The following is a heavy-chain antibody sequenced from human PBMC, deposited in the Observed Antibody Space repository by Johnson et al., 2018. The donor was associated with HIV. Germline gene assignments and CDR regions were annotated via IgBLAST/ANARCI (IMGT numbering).Heavy chain of an antibody. CDR2: IDTAGNT. J-gene: IGHJ3*02. Sequence: VHLVESGGGVVRPGGSLRLSCAASGFTFRNYDMHWVRQATGKRLEWVSGIDTAGNTYYLGSVKGRFTISRDNSKNTLYLQMNSLRAEDAAVYDCAKDQYRKLTTVAGIWGQGTMVTVSS. V-gene: IGHV3-13*01. D-gene: IGHD3-10*01. CDR1: GFTFRNYD. CDR3: AKDQYRKLTTVAGI.